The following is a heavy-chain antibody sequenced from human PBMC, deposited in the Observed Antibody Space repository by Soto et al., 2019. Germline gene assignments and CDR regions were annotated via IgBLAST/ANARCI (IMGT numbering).Heavy chain of an antibody. D-gene: IGHD2-15*01. CDR1: GFTFSSYA. CDR2: ISGSGGST. V-gene: IGHV3-23*01. Sequence: PGGSLRLSCAASGFTFSSYAMSWVRQAPGRGLEWVSAISGSGGSTYYADSVKGRFTISRDNSKNTLYLQMNSLRAEDTAVYYCVKNFLRMVAPDFDIWGQGTMVTVSS. CDR3: VKNFLRMVAPDFDI. J-gene: IGHJ3*02.